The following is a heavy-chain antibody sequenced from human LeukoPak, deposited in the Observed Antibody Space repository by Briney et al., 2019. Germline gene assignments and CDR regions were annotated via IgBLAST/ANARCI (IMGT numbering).Heavy chain of an antibody. CDR3: ARAKSRYYYYGMDV. Sequence: GGCLRLSCAASGFTFSSYSMNWVRQAPGKGQGWVSSISSSSSYIYYADSAKGRFTISRDNAKNSLYLQTHSLRAEDTAVYYCARAKSRYYYYGMDVWGQGTTVTVSS. V-gene: IGHV3-21*01. J-gene: IGHJ6*02. CDR2: ISSSSSYI. CDR1: GFTFSSYS.